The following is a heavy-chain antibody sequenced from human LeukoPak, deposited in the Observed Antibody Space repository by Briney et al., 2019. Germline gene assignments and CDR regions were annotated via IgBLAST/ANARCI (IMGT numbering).Heavy chain of an antibody. CDR3: ARFRDSSGYYPGGYGMDV. J-gene: IGHJ6*02. CDR1: GFTVSSNY. V-gene: IGHV3-66*01. D-gene: IGHD3-22*01. CDR2: IYSGGST. Sequence: GGSLRLSCAASGFTVSSNYMSWVRQAPGKGLEWVSVIYSGGSTYYADSVKGRFTISRDNSKNTLYLQMNSLRAEDTAVYYCARFRDSSGYYPGGYGMDVWGQGTTVTVSS.